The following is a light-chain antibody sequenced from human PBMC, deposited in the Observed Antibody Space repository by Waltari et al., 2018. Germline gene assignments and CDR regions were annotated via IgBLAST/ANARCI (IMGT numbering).Light chain of an antibody. CDR2: EAT. J-gene: IGKJ2*01. Sequence: ETTPPQSQAFISPPPRNKVNIPCRASQDIDDEMNWYQQKPGEGAIFIIQEATTLVPGIPPRFSGSGYGTDFTLTINNIQSEDVASYFCLEHDNFPTHTFGQGTKLEIK. V-gene: IGKV5-2*01. CDR1: QDIDDE. CDR3: LEHDNFPTHT.